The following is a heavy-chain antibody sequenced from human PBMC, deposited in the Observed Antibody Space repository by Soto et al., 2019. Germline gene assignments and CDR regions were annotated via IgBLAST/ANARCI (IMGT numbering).Heavy chain of an antibody. CDR2: IYPADSDT. V-gene: IGHV5-51*01. CDR3: ARCTMATTRNFDY. D-gene: IGHD5-12*01. Sequence: PGESLKISCKGSGYSFTIYWIGWVRQMPGKGLEWMGIIYPADSDTRYSPSFQGQVTISADKSISTAYLQWNSLKASDTAMYYCARCTMATTRNFDYWGQGTLVTVSS. CDR1: GYSFTIYW. J-gene: IGHJ4*02.